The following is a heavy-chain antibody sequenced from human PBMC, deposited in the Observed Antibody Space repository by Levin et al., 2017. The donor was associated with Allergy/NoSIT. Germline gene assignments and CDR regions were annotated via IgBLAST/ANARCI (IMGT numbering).Heavy chain of an antibody. D-gene: IGHD6-13*01. CDR1: GGTFSSYA. V-gene: IGHV1-69*13. CDR3: ARGSGIAAAGTRTFDI. CDR2: IIPIFGTA. J-gene: IGHJ3*02. Sequence: VASVKVSCKASGGTFSSYAISWVRQAPGQGLEWMGGIIPIFGTANYAQKFQGRVTITADESTSTAYMELSSLRSEDTAVYYCARGSGIAAAGTRTFDIWGQGTMVTVSS.